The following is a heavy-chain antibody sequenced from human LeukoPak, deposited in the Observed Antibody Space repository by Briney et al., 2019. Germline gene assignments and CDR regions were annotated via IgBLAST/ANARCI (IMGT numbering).Heavy chain of an antibody. CDR1: GGSFSGYY. D-gene: IGHD3-10*01. Sequence: PSETLSLTCAVYGGSFSGYYWAWIRQPPGKGLEWIGTIYHIGSTYYTPSLGSRVTISVDTSKNEFSLNLKSVTAADTAVYYCARAGWIITSGIDYWGQGALVTVSS. CDR2: IYHIGST. J-gene: IGHJ4*02. CDR3: ARAGWIITSGIDY. V-gene: IGHV4-34*11.